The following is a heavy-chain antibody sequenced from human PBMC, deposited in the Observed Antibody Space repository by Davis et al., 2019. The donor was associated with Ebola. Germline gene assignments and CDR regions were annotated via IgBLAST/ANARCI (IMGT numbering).Heavy chain of an antibody. D-gene: IGHD6-13*01. CDR3: TRRGAAAADGLDV. Sequence: GGSLRLSCKGSGYYFSNYWIGWVRQLPGKGLEWMGFMYPGDSDTRYSPSFQGQVTISADKSLSVAYLQWNSLKASDTATYYCTRRGAAAADGLDVWGQGTTVTVSS. CDR2: MYPGDSDT. J-gene: IGHJ6*02. CDR1: GYYFSNYW. V-gene: IGHV5-51*01.